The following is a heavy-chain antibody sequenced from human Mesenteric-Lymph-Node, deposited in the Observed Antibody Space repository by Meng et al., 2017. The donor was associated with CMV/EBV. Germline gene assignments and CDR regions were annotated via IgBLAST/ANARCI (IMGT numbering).Heavy chain of an antibody. D-gene: IGHD4-23*01. V-gene: IGHV3-30-3*01. CDR1: GFTFSNYT. Sequence: GESLKISCVASGFTFSNYTMCWVRQAPGRGLEWVALISSDGNNKFYADSVKGRFTISGDNPKNTLYLQMNSLTAEDTAVYYCVRESNYGGHSDAFDIWGQGTMVTVSS. CDR3: VRESNYGGHSDAFDI. J-gene: IGHJ3*02. CDR2: ISSDGNNK.